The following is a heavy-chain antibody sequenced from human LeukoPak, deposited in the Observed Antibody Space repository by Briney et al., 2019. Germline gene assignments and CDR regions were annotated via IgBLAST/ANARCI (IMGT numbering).Heavy chain of an antibody. CDR1: GASFSNDY. J-gene: IGHJ4*02. V-gene: IGHV4-59*12. CDR2: IYHNGRT. Sequence: SETLSLTCTVSGASFSNDYWSWVRQPPGKGLEWIGYIYHNGRTNYNPSLKSRITMSIDTSQNQFSLKLSSVTAADTAVYYCARDRWGTVYFDYWGQGTLVTVSS. D-gene: IGHD1-1*01. CDR3: ARDRWGTVYFDY.